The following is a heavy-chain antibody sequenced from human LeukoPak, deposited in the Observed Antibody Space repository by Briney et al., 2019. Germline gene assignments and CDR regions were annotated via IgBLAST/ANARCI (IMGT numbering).Heavy chain of an antibody. J-gene: IGHJ6*02. CDR1: GFIFSSYA. CDR2: ISYDGSKE. Sequence: GRSLRLSCAASGFIFSSYAMHWVRQAPGQGLEWVAVISYDGSKEYYADSVKGRFTISRDNSNNTLYLQMNSLRAEDTGVYYCLKDRGVGDPGFYYHYGLDVWGQGTTVTISS. V-gene: IGHV3-30*04. D-gene: IGHD3-16*01. CDR3: LKDRGVGDPGFYYHYGLDV.